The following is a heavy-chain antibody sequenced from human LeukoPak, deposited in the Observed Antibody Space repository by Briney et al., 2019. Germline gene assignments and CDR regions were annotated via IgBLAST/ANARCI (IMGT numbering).Heavy chain of an antibody. CDR3: ARGGITMVRGVILNWFDP. CDR2: IYYSGNT. V-gene: IGHV4-39*01. D-gene: IGHD3-10*01. Sequence: PSETLSLTCTVSGGSISSSSYYWGWIRQPPGKGLEWIGSIYYSGNTYYNASLKSQVSISIDTSKNQFSLKLSSVTAADTAVYYCARGGITMVRGVILNWFDPWGQGTLVTVSS. CDR1: GGSISSSSYY. J-gene: IGHJ5*02.